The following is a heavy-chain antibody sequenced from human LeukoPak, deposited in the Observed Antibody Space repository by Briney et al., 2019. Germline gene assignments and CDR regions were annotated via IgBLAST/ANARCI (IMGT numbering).Heavy chain of an antibody. CDR3: ARGTMYNWFDP. V-gene: IGHV4-38-2*01. D-gene: IGHD3-3*01. Sequence: SETLSLTCAVSGYSISSGYYWGWIRQPPGKGLEWIGSIYHSGSTYYNPSLKSRVTISVDTPKNQFSLKLSSVTAADTAVYYCARGTMYNWFDPWGQGTLVTVSS. CDR1: GYSISSGYY. CDR2: IYHSGST. J-gene: IGHJ5*02.